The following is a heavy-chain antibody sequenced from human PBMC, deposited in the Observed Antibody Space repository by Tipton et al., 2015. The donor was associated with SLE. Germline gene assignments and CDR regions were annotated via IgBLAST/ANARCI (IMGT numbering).Heavy chain of an antibody. V-gene: IGHV4-34*01. CDR1: DDSISGSYY. CDR2: INHSGST. Sequence: LRLSCTVSDDSISGSYYWSWIRQPPGKGLEWIGEINHSGSTNYNPSLKSRVTISVDTSKNQFSLKLSSVTAADTAVYYCAGVSRDAFEIWGQGTMVTVSS. CDR3: AGVSRDAFEI. D-gene: IGHD5/OR15-5a*01. J-gene: IGHJ3*02.